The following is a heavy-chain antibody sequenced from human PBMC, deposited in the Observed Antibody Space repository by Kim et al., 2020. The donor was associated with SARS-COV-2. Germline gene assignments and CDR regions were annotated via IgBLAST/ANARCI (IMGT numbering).Heavy chain of an antibody. CDR2: IRSKAYGGTT. CDR3: TRAGVGATTEWYFDL. J-gene: IGHJ2*01. CDR1: GFTFGDYA. Sequence: GGSLRLSCTASGFTFGDYAMSWVRQAPGKGLEWVGFIRSKAYGGTTEYAASVKGRFTISRDDSKSIAYLQMNSLKTEDTAVYYCTRAGVGATTEWYFDLWGRGTLVTVSS. V-gene: IGHV3-49*04. D-gene: IGHD1-26*01.